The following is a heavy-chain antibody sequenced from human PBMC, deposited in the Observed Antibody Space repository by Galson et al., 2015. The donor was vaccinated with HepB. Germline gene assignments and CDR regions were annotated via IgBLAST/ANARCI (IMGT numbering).Heavy chain of an antibody. CDR2: ISYDGGNK. CDR1: GFTFSSYT. Sequence: SLRLSCAASGFTFSSYTMHWVRQAPGKGLEWVAVISYDGGNKYYADSVKGRFTISRDNSKNTLYLQMNSLRAEDTAVYYCARAGRSYGAFDIWGQATMVTVAS. CDR3: ARAGRSYGAFDI. V-gene: IGHV3-30-3*01. J-gene: IGHJ3*02. D-gene: IGHD3-10*01.